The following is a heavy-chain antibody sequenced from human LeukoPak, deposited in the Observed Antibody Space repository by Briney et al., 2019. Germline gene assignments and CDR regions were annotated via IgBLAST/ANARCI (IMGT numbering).Heavy chain of an antibody. J-gene: IGHJ6*03. V-gene: IGHV3-74*01. Sequence: PGGSLRLSCAASGFTFSSYWMRWVRQAPGKGLVWVSRINSDGSSTSYADSVKGRFTISRDNAKNTLYLQMNSLRAEDTAVYYCARGVFSDYYGSGSHGIYYYYYMDVWGKGTTVTVSS. CDR1: GFTFSSYW. CDR3: ARGVFSDYYGSGSHGIYYYYYMDV. CDR2: INSDGSST. D-gene: IGHD3-10*01.